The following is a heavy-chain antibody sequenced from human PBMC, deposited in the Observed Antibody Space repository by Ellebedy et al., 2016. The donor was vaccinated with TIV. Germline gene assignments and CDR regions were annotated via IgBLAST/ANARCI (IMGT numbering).Heavy chain of an antibody. CDR1: GFTFSSYW. V-gene: IGHV3-74*01. Sequence: PGGSLRLSCVASGFTFSSYWMHWVRQAPGKGLVWVSRINSDGSSTSYADSVKGRFTISRDNAKNTLYLQMNSLRAEDTAVYYCARYCSSTSCSKGSFDYWGQGTLVTVSS. J-gene: IGHJ4*02. CDR2: INSDGSST. D-gene: IGHD2-2*01. CDR3: ARYCSSTSCSKGSFDY.